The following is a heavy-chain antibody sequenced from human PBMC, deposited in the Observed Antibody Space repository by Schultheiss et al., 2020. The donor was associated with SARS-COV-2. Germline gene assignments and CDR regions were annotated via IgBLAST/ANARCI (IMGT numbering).Heavy chain of an antibody. CDR2: IYYSGST. Sequence: SQTLSLTCAVYGGSFSGYYWSWIRQPPGKGLEWIGSIYYSGSTYYNPSLKSRVTISVDTSKNQFSLKLSSVTAADTAVYYCARARLDLYDYVWGSYLFDYWGQGTLVTVSS. CDR1: GGSFSGYY. V-gene: IGHV4-34*01. J-gene: IGHJ4*02. CDR3: ARARLDLYDYVWGSYLFDY. D-gene: IGHD3-16*01.